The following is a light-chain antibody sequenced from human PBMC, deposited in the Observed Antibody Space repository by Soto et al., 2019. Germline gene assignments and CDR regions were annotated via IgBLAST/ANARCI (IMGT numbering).Light chain of an antibody. CDR2: SAS. CDR3: QQIIGYHLA. J-gene: IGKJ4*01. V-gene: IGKV1-9*01. Sequence: DIQLTQSPSFLSAFVGDTVTITCRASQAMSTCLAWNQQKPGKVPKLLIRSASTLQSGVPPRFSGGGSGTEFPLTISTRRPVVSGIYYCQQIIGYHLAFGGGPKGKIK. CDR1: QAMSTC.